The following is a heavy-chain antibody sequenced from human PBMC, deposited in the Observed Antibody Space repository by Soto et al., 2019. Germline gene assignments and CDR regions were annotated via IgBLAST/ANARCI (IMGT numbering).Heavy chain of an antibody. J-gene: IGHJ6*02. D-gene: IGHD6-13*01. V-gene: IGHV1-69*13. CDR3: ATPESPHSRSSPQYYYGMDV. CDR2: IIPIFGTA. CDR1: GGTFSSYA. Sequence: ASVKVSCKASGGTFSSYAISWVRQAPGQGLEWMGGIIPIFGTANYAQKFQGRVTITADESTSTAYMELSSLRSEDTAVYYCATPESPHSRSSPQYYYGMDVWGQGTTVTVSS.